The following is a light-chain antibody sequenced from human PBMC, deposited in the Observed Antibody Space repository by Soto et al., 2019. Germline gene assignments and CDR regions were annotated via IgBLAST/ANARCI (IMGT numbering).Light chain of an antibody. CDR2: STS. CDR1: TGAVTSGYY. Sequence: QTVVTQEPSLTVSPGWTVTLTCASSTGAVTSGYYPNWFQQKPGQAPRALISSTSNKHSWTPARFSGSLLGGKAALTLSGVQPEDEAEYYCLIYYGGAQVFGGGTKVTVL. J-gene: IGLJ2*01. V-gene: IGLV7-43*01. CDR3: LIYYGGAQV.